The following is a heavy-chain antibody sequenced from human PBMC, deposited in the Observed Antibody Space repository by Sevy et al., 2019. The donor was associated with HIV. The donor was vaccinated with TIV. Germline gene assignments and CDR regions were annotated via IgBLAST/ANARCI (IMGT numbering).Heavy chain of an antibody. CDR3: ARVGTEEFIYDYYFDY. D-gene: IGHD3-16*01. J-gene: IGHJ4*02. Sequence: SESLSLTCTVSGGSISSGDYYWSWIRQPPGNGLEWIGYIYYSGSTYYNPSLKSRVTISVDTSKNQFSLKLSSVTAADTAVYYCARVGTEEFIYDYYFDYWGQGTLVTVSS. CDR1: GGSISSGDYY. V-gene: IGHV4-30-4*01. CDR2: IYYSGST.